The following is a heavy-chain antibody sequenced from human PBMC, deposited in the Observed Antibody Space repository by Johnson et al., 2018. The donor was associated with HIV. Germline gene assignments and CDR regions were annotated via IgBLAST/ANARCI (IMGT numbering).Heavy chain of an antibody. CDR1: GFSFDDYA. CDR2: IGSNGLTI. CDR3: ARDPEIVVVIEKDAFEI. Sequence: QLVESGGGLVQPGGSLRLSCATSGFSFDDYAMHWVRQGPGKGLEWVAGIGSNGLTIGYVDSVKGRFTISRDDATNSLYLRMDSLRTEDTALYYFARDPEIVVVIEKDAFEIWGQGTMVTVSS. J-gene: IGHJ3*02. V-gene: IGHV3-9*01. D-gene: IGHD3-22*01.